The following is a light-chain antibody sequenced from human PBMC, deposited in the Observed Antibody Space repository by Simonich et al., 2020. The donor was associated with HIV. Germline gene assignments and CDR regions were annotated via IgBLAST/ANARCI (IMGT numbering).Light chain of an antibody. J-gene: IGKJ1*01. CDR3: QQYYSTPPT. CDR2: WAS. CDR1: QSVLYSPNNKNY. V-gene: IGKV4-1*01. Sequence: DIVMTQSPDSLAVSLGERATINCKSSQSVLYSPNNKNYLAWYQQKPGQPPKLLIYWASTRESGVPDRFSASGSGTDFTLTISSLQAEDVAVYYCQQYYSTPPTFGQGTKVEIK.